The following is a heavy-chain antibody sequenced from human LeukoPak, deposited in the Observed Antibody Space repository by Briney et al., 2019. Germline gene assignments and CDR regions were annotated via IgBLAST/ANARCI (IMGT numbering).Heavy chain of an antibody. J-gene: IGHJ4*02. V-gene: IGHV4-4*07. CDR2: LYSSGDT. Sequence: PSETLSLTCTVSGGSISGYYWNWVRQPADRGLEWMGRLYSSGDTYYNPSLKSRLTMSVDTSKNQFSLKLRSVTAADTAVYYCARGSSGSTKRYYFDSWGQGALVTIPS. CDR3: ARGSSGSTKRYYFDS. D-gene: IGHD6-19*01. CDR1: GGSISGYY.